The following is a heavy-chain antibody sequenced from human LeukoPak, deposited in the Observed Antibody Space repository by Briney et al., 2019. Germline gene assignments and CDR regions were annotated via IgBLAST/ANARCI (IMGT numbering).Heavy chain of an antibody. Sequence: GGSLRLSCAVSGFSFSNYAMSWVRQFPGKGLEWVSGISGTGGNTYYADSVKGRFTISRDNAKNSLYLQMNSLRAEDTALYYCAKAKITLIVVANPNSGALDIWGQGTMVTVSS. CDR1: GFSFSNYA. J-gene: IGHJ3*02. CDR3: AKAKITLIVVANPNSGALDI. CDR2: ISGTGGNT. V-gene: IGHV3-23*01. D-gene: IGHD3-22*01.